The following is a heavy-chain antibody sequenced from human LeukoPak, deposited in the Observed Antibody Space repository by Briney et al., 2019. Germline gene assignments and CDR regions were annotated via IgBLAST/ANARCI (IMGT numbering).Heavy chain of an antibody. CDR3: ARVRFLEWSFDY. J-gene: IGHJ4*02. CDR1: GGSISSGDYY. Sequence: SETLSLTCTVSGGSISSGDYYWSWIRQPAGKGLEWIGRIYTSGSTNYNPSLKSRVTMSVDTSKNQFSLKLSSVTAADTAVYYCARVRFLEWSFDYWGQGTLVTVSS. V-gene: IGHV4-61*02. D-gene: IGHD3-3*01. CDR2: IYTSGST.